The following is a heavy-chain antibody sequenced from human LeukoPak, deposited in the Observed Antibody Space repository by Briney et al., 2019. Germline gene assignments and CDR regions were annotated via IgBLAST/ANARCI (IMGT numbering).Heavy chain of an antibody. CDR2: IYTSGTT. CDR3: AGFYYDSSDYQILDQ. J-gene: IGHJ4*02. Sequence: SETLSLTCSVSGGSISSFYWSWIRQPAGKGPEWIGRIYTSGTTNYNPSLKSRVTMSVDTSKNQFSLKLSSVTAADTAVYYCAGFYYDSSDYQILDQWGQGTLVTVSS. CDR1: GGSISSFY. D-gene: IGHD3-22*01. V-gene: IGHV4-4*07.